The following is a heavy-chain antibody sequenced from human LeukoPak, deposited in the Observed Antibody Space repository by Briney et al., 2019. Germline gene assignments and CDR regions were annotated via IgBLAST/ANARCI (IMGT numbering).Heavy chain of an antibody. CDR3: ARGERMVRGVLFDY. CDR2: IRYDGSNK. CDR1: GFTFSSYG. Sequence: PGGSLRLSCAASGFTFSSYGMHWVRQAPGKGLEWVAFIRYDGSNKYYADSVKGRFTISRDNAKNSLYLQMNSLRAEDTAIYYCARGERMVRGVLFDYWGQGTLVTVSS. V-gene: IGHV3-30*02. D-gene: IGHD3-10*01. J-gene: IGHJ4*02.